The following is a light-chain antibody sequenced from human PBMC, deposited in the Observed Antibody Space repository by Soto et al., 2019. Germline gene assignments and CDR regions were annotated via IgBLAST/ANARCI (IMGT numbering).Light chain of an antibody. CDR3: QQRSSWPRT. Sequence: EIVLTQSPATLSLSPGETATLSCGASQSVSTYLAWYQQKPGQPPRLLIYDASSRATGIPARFSGSGSGTDFTLTISSLEPEDFAVYYCQQRSSWPRTFGQGTMLEIK. V-gene: IGKV3-11*01. CDR1: QSVSTY. CDR2: DAS. J-gene: IGKJ2*01.